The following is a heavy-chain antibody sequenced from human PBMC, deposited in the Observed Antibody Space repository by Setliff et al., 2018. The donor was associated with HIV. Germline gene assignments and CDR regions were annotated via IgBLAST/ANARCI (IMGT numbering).Heavy chain of an antibody. Sequence: PSETLSLTCSVYGGSINNYYWSWIRQPAGKGLEWIGHIDTSGSTNYNPSLKSRVTISVDTSKSQFSLNVNSVTAADTAVYYCATSSSWSTFDYWGQGTLVTVSS. J-gene: IGHJ4*02. D-gene: IGHD6-19*01. CDR2: IDTSGST. V-gene: IGHV4-4*07. CDR1: GGSINNYY. CDR3: ATSSSWSTFDY.